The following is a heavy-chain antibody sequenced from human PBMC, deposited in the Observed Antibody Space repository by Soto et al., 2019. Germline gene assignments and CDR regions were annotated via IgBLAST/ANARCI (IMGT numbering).Heavy chain of an antibody. Sequence: QVQLQESGPGLVKPSQTLSLTCTVSGGSISSGGYYWSWIRQHPGKGLEWIGYIYYSGSTYYNPSLKSRVTISVDTSKNPFSRKLSAVTAADTAVYYCARDVVRGVIRGMDVWGQGTTVTVSS. J-gene: IGHJ6*02. CDR3: ARDVVRGVIRGMDV. CDR1: GGSISSGGYY. V-gene: IGHV4-31*03. D-gene: IGHD3-10*01. CDR2: IYYSGST.